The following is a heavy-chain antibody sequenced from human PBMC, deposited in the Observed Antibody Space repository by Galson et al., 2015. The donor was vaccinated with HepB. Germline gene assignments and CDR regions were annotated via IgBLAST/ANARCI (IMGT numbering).Heavy chain of an antibody. Sequence: TLSLTCSVSGGSITSGDYYWSWLRQLPGKGLEWIGYIYYTGSTYYNPSLKSRITISVDTSKNQLSLKMTSVTAADTAVYYCARVGRSRGLEYCSSTRCGAFDYWGQGTLVTVSS. V-gene: IGHV4-31*03. J-gene: IGHJ4*02. CDR1: GGSITSGDYY. CDR2: IYYTGST. D-gene: IGHD2-2*01. CDR3: ARVGRSRGLEYCSSTRCGAFDY.